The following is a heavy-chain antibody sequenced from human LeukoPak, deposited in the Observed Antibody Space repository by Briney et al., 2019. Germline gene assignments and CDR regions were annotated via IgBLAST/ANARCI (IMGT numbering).Heavy chain of an antibody. J-gene: IGHJ4*02. V-gene: IGHV3-7*05. CDR2: TKQDGSEA. CDR3: ARHLAGSYYRGIDY. CDR1: GFTPSRYW. D-gene: IGHD3-10*01. Sequence: GGSLRHSSEVFGFTPSRYWRSWVRQAPGKGLEWVANTKQDGSEAYYVDSVKGRFTIYRDNAKNSLYLQMNSLGAEDTAVYYCARHLAGSYYRGIDYWGQGTLVTVSS.